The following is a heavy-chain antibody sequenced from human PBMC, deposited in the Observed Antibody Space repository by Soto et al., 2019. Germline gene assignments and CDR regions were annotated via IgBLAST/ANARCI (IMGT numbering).Heavy chain of an antibody. CDR1: GFTFSSYG. CDR2: ISYDGSNK. CDR3: AKGDYDYGDYAHF. V-gene: IGHV3-30*18. J-gene: IGHJ6*02. Sequence: QVQLVESGGGVVQPGRSLRLSCAASGFTFSSYGMHWVRQAPGKGLEWVAVISYDGSNKYYADSVKGRFTISRDNSENTLYLQMNSLRAEDTAVYYCAKGDYDYGDYAHFWGQGTTVTVSS. D-gene: IGHD4-17*01.